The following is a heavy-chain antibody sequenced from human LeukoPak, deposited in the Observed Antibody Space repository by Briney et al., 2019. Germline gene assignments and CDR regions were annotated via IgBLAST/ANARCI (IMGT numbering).Heavy chain of an antibody. CDR1: GFTFRSHD. J-gene: IGHJ3*02. Sequence: GGSLRLSCAASGFTFRSHDMHWVRQAPGKGLEWVTFVRFDGSDKNYADSVKGRFTISRDNSKNTLSLQMISLRAVDTAVYYCAKSLYPDAFDIWGQGTMVTVS. CDR2: VRFDGSDK. D-gene: IGHD2-8*01. V-gene: IGHV3-30*02. CDR3: AKSLYPDAFDI.